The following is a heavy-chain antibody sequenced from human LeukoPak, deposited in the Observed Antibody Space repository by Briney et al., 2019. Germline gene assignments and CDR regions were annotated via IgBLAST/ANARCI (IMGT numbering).Heavy chain of an antibody. V-gene: IGHV4-38-2*01. CDR2: IFHSGST. D-gene: IGHD2-15*01. Sequence: PSETLSLTCAVSGYSISSGYYWGWIRQPPGKGLEWFGSIFHSGSTYYNPSLRSRVTISVDTSNNHFSLKLSSVTAADTAVYYCARPRRGRGYDYFDYWGQGTLVTVSS. CDR3: ARPRRGRGYDYFDY. J-gene: IGHJ4*02. CDR1: GYSISSGYY.